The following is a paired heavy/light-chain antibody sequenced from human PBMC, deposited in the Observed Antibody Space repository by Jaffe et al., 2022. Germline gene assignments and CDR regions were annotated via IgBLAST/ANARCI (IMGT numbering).Heavy chain of an antibody. CDR3: AKASSGGCYARSDF. J-gene: IGHJ4*02. D-gene: IGHD2-15*01. CDR1: GFTFSSYA. Sequence: EVQLLESGGGLVQPGGSLRLSCAASGFTFSSYAMSWVRQAPGKGLEWVSVISDSGGSTYYADSVRGRFTISRDNSKNTQYLQMNSLRVDDTAVYYCAKASSGGCYARSDFWGQGTLVTVSS. CDR2: ISDSGGST. V-gene: IGHV3-23*01.
Light chain of an antibody. Sequence: DIVMTQSPDSLAVSLGERATINCKSSHSVLYSSNNYNYLAWYQQKPGQPPKLLIYWASTRESGVPDRFSGSGSGTDFTLTISSLQAEDVAVYYCQQHYSSPFTFGPGTKVDIK. V-gene: IGKV4-1*01. CDR3: QQHYSSPFT. CDR1: HSVLYSSNNYNY. CDR2: WAS. J-gene: IGKJ3*01.